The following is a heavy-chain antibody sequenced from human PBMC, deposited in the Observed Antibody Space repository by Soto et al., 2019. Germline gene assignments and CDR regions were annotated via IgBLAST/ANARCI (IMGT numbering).Heavy chain of an antibody. J-gene: IGHJ6*02. D-gene: IGHD3-10*01. Sequence: SVKVSCKESGCTFSSYAISWVRQAPGQGLEWMGGLIPIFGTANYAQKFQGRVTITADESTSTAYMELSSLRSEDTAVYYCARVRAGSGSYYYYYGMEVWGQGTNVNGSS. CDR2: LIPIFGTA. V-gene: IGHV1-69*13. CDR3: ARVRAGSGSYYYYYGMEV. CDR1: GCTFSSYA.